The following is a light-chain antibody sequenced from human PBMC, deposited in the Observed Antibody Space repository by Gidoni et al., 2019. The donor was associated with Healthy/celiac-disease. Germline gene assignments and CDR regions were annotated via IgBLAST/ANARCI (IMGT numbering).Light chain of an antibody. V-gene: IGKV3-11*01. Sequence: ENAFTQSPATLSLYPADRATLSCRANPSVSSYLAWYQQKPGQAPRLLIYDASNRATGVPAKVSGSGSGTDFTLTISSLEPEDFAVYYCQQHSSKPPTFGQGTKVEIK. CDR1: PSVSSY. CDR2: DAS. J-gene: IGKJ1*01. CDR3: QQHSSKPPT.